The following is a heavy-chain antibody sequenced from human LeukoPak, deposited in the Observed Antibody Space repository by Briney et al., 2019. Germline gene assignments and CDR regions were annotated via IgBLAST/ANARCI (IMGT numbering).Heavy chain of an antibody. D-gene: IGHD2-2*01. CDR1: GGTFSSYA. CDR3: ARGGDCSSTSCYLPRYWYFDY. CDR2: IIPILGTA. Sequence: SVKVSCKASGGTFSSYAISWVRQAPGQGLEWMGRIIPILGTANYAQKFHGRVTITADESTSTAYMELSSLRSEDTAVYYCARGGDCSSTSCYLPRYWYFDYWGQGTLVTVSS. V-gene: IGHV1-69*11. J-gene: IGHJ4*02.